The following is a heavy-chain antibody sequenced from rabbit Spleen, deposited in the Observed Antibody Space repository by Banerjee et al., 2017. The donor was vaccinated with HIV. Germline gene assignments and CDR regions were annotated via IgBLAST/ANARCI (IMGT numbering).Heavy chain of an antibody. V-gene: IGHV1S45*01. CDR1: GFSFSNKAV. CDR2: INAVTGKA. D-gene: IGHD2-1*01. J-gene: IGHJ4*01. CDR3: VRDQAGDADYGPYYLNL. Sequence: QEQLVESGGGLVKPEGSLKLSCTASGFSFSNKAVMCWVRQAPGKGLEWIACINAVTGKAVYASWAKGRFTISSHNAQNTLYLQLNSLTAADTTTYFCVRDQAGDADYGPYYLNLWGPGTLVTVS.